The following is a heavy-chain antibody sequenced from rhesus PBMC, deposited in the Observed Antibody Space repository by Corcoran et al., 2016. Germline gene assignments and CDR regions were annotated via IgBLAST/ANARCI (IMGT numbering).Heavy chain of an antibody. V-gene: IGHV1-111*02. CDR1: GYTFTDYY. D-gene: IGHD2-33*01. J-gene: IGHJ4*01. CDR2: VDTEYGEA. Sequence: EVQLVQSGAEVKKPGASVKISCTASGYTFTDYYLHLVRQAPGKVLEWRRRVDTEYGEARHAQKIQDRCTITADTSTDTAYMELSSLRSEDTAVYYCATDRQHQFDYWGQGVLVTVSS. CDR3: ATDRQHQFDY.